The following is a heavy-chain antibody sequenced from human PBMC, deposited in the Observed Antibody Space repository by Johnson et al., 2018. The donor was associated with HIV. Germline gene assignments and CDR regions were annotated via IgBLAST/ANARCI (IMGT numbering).Heavy chain of an antibody. V-gene: IGHV3-11*04. D-gene: IGHD3-22*01. CDR2: ISSSGATT. CDR3: AKEYLGRWAHDYYDSSGSDDAFDI. Sequence: QMQLVESGGGVVQPGGSLRLSCAASGFTFNDYYMNWMRQAPGKGLEWVSHISSSGATTYYADSVKGRFTISRDNSKNMLYLQMNSLRAEDTAVYYCAKEYLGRWAHDYYDSSGSDDAFDIWGQGTMVTVSS. CDR1: GFTFNDYY. J-gene: IGHJ3*02.